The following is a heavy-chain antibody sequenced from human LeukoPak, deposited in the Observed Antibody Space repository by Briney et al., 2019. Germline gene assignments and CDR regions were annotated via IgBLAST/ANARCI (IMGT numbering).Heavy chain of an antibody. CDR2: IFHSGST. D-gene: IGHD1-1*01. J-gene: IGHJ6*03. Sequence: SETLSLTCTVSGYSISSGYYWGWIRQPPGKGLEWIGSIFHSGSTNYNPSLKSRVTISVDTSKNQFSLKLSSVTAADTAVYYCARGYRLRYYYYYYMDVWGKGTTVTVSS. CDR3: ARGYRLRYYYYYYMDV. V-gene: IGHV4-38-2*02. CDR1: GYSISSGYY.